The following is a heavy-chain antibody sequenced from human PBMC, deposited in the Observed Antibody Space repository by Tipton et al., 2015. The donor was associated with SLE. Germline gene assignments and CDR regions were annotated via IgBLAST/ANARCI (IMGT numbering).Heavy chain of an antibody. CDR2: INPNSGGT. D-gene: IGHD2-21*01. J-gene: IGHJ5*02. V-gene: IGHV1-2*06. Sequence: QLVQSGPEVKKPGASVKVSCKASGYTFTGYYMHWVRQAPGQGLEWMGRINPNSGGTNYAQKFQGRVTMTRDTSISTANMELSRLRSDDTAVYYCARDPCGGDCYSSGFDPWGQGTLVTVSS. CDR1: GYTFTGYY. CDR3: ARDPCGGDCYSSGFDP.